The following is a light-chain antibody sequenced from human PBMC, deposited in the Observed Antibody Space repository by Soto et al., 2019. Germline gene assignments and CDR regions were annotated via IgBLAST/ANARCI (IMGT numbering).Light chain of an antibody. Sequence: DIVMTQSPDSLAVSLGERATINCKSSQSVLYSSNNKNYLAWYQQRPGQPPKLLIYWASTRESGVPDRFSGSGYGPDFTLTITSLQAEDVAVYYCQQYESTPPTYGHGTKLEIK. CDR3: QQYESTPPT. V-gene: IGKV4-1*01. J-gene: IGKJ2*01. CDR2: WAS. CDR1: QSVLYSSNNKNY.